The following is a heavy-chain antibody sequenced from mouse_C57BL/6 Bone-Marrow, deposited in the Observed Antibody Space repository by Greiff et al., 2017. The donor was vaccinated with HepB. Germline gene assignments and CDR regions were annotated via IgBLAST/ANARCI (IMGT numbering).Heavy chain of an antibody. V-gene: IGHV8-8*01. J-gene: IGHJ3*01. CDR3: ARIVGDYGAWFAY. Sequence: QVQLQQSGPGILQPSQTLSLTCSFSGFSLSTFGMGVGWIRQPSGKGLEWLAHIWWDDDKYYNPALKSRLTISKDTSKNQVFLKIDNVDTADTATYYCARIVGDYGAWFAYWGQGTLVTVSA. CDR1: GFSLSTFGMG. CDR2: IWWDDDK. D-gene: IGHD2-4*01.